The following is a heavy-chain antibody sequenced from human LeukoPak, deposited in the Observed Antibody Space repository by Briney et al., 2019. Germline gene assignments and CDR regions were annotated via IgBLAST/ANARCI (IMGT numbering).Heavy chain of an antibody. V-gene: IGHV3-74*01. CDR2: IEGDGIST. CDR3: AKDLHEIAADF. Sequence: PGGSLRLSCAASGFTFSHFWMHWVRQAPGKGLVWIARIEGDGISTNYAAPVQGRFTISRDNAKNTVYLQMNSLRAEDTAVYYCAKDLHEIAADFWGQGTLVTVSS. CDR1: GFTFSHFW. J-gene: IGHJ4*02. D-gene: IGHD2-21*01.